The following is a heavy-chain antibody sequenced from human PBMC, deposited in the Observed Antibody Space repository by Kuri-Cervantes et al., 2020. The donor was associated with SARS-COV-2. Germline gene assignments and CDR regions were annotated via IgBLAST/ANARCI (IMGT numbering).Heavy chain of an antibody. CDR3: ARESYYSAFDY. Sequence: GESLKISCAASGFTVSSNEMSWVRQAPGKGLEWVAVISYDGSNKYYADSVKGRFTISRDNSKNTLYLQMNSLRAEDTAVYYCARESYYSAFDYWGQGTLVTVSS. J-gene: IGHJ4*02. D-gene: IGHD1-26*01. CDR2: ISYDGSNK. V-gene: IGHV3-30-3*01. CDR1: GFTVSSNE.